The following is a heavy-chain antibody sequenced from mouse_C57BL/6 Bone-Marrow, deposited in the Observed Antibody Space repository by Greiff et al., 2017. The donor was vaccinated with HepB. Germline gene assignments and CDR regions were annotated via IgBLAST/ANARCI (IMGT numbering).Heavy chain of an antibody. V-gene: IGHV1-82*01. CDR3: ARSGYGSSGDAMDY. CDR1: GYAFSSSW. D-gene: IGHD1-1*01. Sequence: VQLQQSGPELVKPGASVKISCKASGYAFSSSWMNWVKQRPGKGLEWIGRIYPGDGDTNYNGKFKGKATLTADKSSSTAYMQLSSLTSEDSAVYFCARSGYGSSGDAMDYWGQGTSVTVSS. J-gene: IGHJ4*01. CDR2: IYPGDGDT.